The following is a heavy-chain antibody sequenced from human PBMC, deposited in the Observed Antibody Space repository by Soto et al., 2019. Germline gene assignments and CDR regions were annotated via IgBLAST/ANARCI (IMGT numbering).Heavy chain of an antibody. Sequence: GGSLRLSCAASGFTFSSYGMHWVRQAPGKGLEWVAVISYDGSNKYYADSVKGRFTISRDNSKNTLYLQMNSLRAEDTAVYYCAKDANRVFGVVIVYYYYGMDVWGQGTTVTVSS. V-gene: IGHV3-30*18. D-gene: IGHD3-3*01. CDR3: AKDANRVFGVVIVYYYYGMDV. CDR2: ISYDGSNK. J-gene: IGHJ6*02. CDR1: GFTFSSYG.